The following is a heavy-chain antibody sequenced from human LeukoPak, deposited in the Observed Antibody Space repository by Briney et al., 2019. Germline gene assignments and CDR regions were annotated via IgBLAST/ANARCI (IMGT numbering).Heavy chain of an antibody. V-gene: IGHV3-66*01. CDR1: GFTFSSYA. CDR3: ARDRRQWSYYFDY. Sequence: AGGSLRLSCAASGFTFSSYAMHWVRQAPGKGLEWVSLIYSGGGTEYADSVRGRFTISRDNSKNTLFLQMNSLRAEDTAVYYCARDRRQWSYYFDYWGQGTLVTVSS. J-gene: IGHJ4*02. CDR2: IYSGGGT. D-gene: IGHD6-19*01.